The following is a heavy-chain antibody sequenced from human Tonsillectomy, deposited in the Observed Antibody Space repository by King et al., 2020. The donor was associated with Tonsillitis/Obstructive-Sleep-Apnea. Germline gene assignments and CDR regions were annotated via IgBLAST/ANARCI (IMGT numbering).Heavy chain of an antibody. CDR2: ISAYNGNT. V-gene: IGHV1-18*03. CDR1: GYTFTSYG. Sequence: VQLVESGAEVKKPGASVKVSCKASGYTFTSYGISWVRQAPGQRLEWMGWISAYNGNTNYAQKLQGRVTMTTDTSTSTAYMELRSLRSDDMAVYYCARDPLYDSSGEVFFDYWGQGTLVTVSS. CDR3: ARDPLYDSSGEVFFDY. J-gene: IGHJ4*02. D-gene: IGHD3-22*01.